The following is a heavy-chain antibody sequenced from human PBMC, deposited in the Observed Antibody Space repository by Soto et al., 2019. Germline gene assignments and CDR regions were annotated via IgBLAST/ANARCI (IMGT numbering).Heavy chain of an antibody. CDR1: GFTFSDYY. CDR3: ARDSTTVTTPLYYYMDV. J-gene: IGHJ6*03. Sequence: GGSLRLSCAASGFTFSDYYMNWIRQAPGKGLEWVSYISSSGSTFYYADSVKGRFTISRDNAKNSLYLQMDSLRAEDTAVYYCARDSTTVTTPLYYYMDVWGKGTTVTVSS. CDR2: ISSSGSTF. D-gene: IGHD4-4*01. V-gene: IGHV3-11*01.